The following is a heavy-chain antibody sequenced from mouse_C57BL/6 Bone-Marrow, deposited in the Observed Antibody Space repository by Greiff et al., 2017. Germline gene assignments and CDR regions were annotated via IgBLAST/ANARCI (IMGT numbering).Heavy chain of an antibody. CDR3: ARILGYAMDY. Sequence: QVQLQQPGAELVRPGTSVKLSCKASGYTFTSYWMHWVKQRPGQGLEWIGVIDPSDSYTNYNQKFKGKATLTVDTSSSTAYMQLSSLTSEDSAVYYWARILGYAMDYWGQGTSVTVSS. D-gene: IGHD3-1*01. V-gene: IGHV1-59*01. CDR2: IDPSDSYT. J-gene: IGHJ4*01. CDR1: GYTFTSYW.